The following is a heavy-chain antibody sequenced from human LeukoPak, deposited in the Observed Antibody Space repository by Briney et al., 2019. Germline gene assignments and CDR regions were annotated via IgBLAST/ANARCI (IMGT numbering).Heavy chain of an antibody. CDR1: GFTFSNFA. CDR2: IVGSSTY. D-gene: IGHD6-13*01. Sequence: PGGSLRLSCAASGFTFSNFAMTWVRQAPGKGLEWVSSIVGSSTYYADSLKGRFTISRDNAKNSLYLQMNSLRAEDTAVYYCARIGAGSSRDYWGQGTLVTVSS. CDR3: ARIGAGSSRDY. J-gene: IGHJ4*02. V-gene: IGHV3-21*01.